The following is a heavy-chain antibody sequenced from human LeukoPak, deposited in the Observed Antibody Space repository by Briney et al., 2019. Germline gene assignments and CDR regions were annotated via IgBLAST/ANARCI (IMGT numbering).Heavy chain of an antibody. Sequence: MSGGSLRLSCAVSGFAFNEAWMNWVRQAPGKGLEWVGRIKSKTDGETTDYAAPVKGRFTISRDDSKDTLYLQMNSLRTEDTAVYYCARAQYYSDSTGYYYPHYWGQGTLVTVSS. V-gene: IGHV3-15*07. CDR1: GFAFNEAW. D-gene: IGHD3-22*01. J-gene: IGHJ4*02. CDR3: ARAQYYSDSTGYYYPHY. CDR2: IKSKTDGETT.